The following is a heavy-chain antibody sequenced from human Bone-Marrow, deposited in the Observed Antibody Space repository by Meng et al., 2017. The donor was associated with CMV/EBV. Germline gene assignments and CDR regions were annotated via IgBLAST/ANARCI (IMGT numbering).Heavy chain of an antibody. CDR2: IYHSGST. V-gene: IGHV4-38-2*02. CDR3: ARAGFWSGYYRYYFDY. D-gene: IGHD3-3*01. CDR1: GYSISSGYY. Sequence: GSLRLSCTVSGYSISSGYYWGWIRQPPGKGLEWIGSIYHSGSTYYNPSLKSRVTISVDTSKNQFSLKLSSVTAADTAVYYCARAGFWSGYYRYYFDYWGQGTLVTSPQ. J-gene: IGHJ4*02.